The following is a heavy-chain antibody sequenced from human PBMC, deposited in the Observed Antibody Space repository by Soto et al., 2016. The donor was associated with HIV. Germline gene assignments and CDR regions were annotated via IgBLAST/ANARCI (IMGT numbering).Heavy chain of an antibody. CDR2: INTNSGDT. Sequence: QVQLVQSRAELKKPGASVKVSCKTSGYTFTDYYIHWARQVPGQGLEWMGWINTNSGDTNYLQKFQGRVSLTRDTSISTAYLELSNLRSDDTAVYFCARDRHIVLATATGSAFDVWGRGQWSVSLQ. D-gene: IGHD2-21*02. CDR3: ARDRHIVLATATGSAFDV. V-gene: IGHV1-2*02. J-gene: IGHJ3*01. CDR1: GYTFTDYY.